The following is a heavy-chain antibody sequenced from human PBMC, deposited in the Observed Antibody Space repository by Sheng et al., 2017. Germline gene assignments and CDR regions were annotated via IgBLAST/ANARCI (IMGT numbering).Heavy chain of an antibody. Sequence: QVQLLQSGPEVKKPGASVKVSCKASGYTFKNYGITWVRQAPGQGLEWMGWISAYNGNTKYPQKLQGRVTMTTDTSTSTAYMDLRSLTSNDTAVYFCARVGGXWNGYGDSWGQGTLVIVSS. D-gene: IGHD5-12*01. J-gene: IGHJ4*02. CDR2: ISAYNGNT. CDR1: GYTFKNYG. CDR3: ARVGGXWNGYGDS. V-gene: IGHV1-18*01.